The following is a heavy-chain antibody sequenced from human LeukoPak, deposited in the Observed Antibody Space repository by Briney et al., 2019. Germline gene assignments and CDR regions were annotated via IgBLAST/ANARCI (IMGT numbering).Heavy chain of an antibody. CDR3: ARVWENSHGYGY. J-gene: IGHJ4*02. CDR1: GFTFSGYW. D-gene: IGHD5-18*01. CDR2: NPDGSST. V-gene: IGHV3-74*01. Sequence: GGSLRLSCAASGFTFSGYWMHWVRQAPGKGLVWVSRNPDGSSTIYADSVKDRFTISRDNAKNTLYLQMNSLRAEDTAVYYCARVWENSHGYGYWGQGTLVTVSS.